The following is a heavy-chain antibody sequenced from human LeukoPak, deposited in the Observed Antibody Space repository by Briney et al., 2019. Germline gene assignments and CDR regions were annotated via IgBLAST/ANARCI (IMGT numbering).Heavy chain of an antibody. D-gene: IGHD5-18*01. CDR3: ARELRYSYGLFDY. CDR1: GGSISSGGYY. V-gene: IGHV4-31*03. Sequence: PSQTLSLTCTVSGGSISSGGYYWSWSRQHPGKGLEWIGYIYYSGSTYYNPSLKSRVTISVDTSKNQFSLKLSSVTAADTAVYYCARELRYSYGLFDYWGQGTLVTVSS. CDR2: IYYSGST. J-gene: IGHJ4*02.